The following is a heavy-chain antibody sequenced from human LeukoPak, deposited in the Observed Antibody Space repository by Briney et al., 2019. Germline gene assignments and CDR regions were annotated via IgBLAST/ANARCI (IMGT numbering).Heavy chain of an antibody. D-gene: IGHD1-26*01. J-gene: IGHJ3*02. CDR1: GFTFSSYA. CDR3: ARGPGPIAGAKNPFDI. V-gene: IGHV3-23*01. CDR2: ISGSGGST. Sequence: PGGSLRLSCAASGFTFSSYAMSWVRQAPGKGLEWVSAISGSGGSTYYADSVKGRFTISGDKSKNTLYLQMNSLRPEDTAFYYCARGPGPIAGAKNPFDIWGQGTMVTVSS.